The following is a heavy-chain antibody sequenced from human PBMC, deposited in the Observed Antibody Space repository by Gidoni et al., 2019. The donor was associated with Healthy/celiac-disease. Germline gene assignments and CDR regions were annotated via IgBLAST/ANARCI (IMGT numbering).Heavy chain of an antibody. D-gene: IGHD3-9*01. J-gene: IGHJ6*02. Sequence: QVQLVESGGGVVQPGRSLRLSCAASGFTFSSYGMHWVRQAPGKGLEWVAVIWYDGSNKYYADSVKGRFTISRDNSKNTLYLQMNSLRAEDTAVYYCARDRGYDILTGEYYYYGMDVWGQGTTVTVSS. CDR1: GFTFSSYG. CDR3: ARDRGYDILTGEYYYYGMDV. CDR2: IWYDGSNK. V-gene: IGHV3-33*01.